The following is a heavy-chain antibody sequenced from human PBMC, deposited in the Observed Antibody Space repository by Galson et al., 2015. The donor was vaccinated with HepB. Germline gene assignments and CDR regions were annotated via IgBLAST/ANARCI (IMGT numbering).Heavy chain of an antibody. J-gene: IGHJ4*02. V-gene: IGHV6-1*01. CDR2: TYYRSKWYN. CDR1: GDSVSSHSAA. D-gene: IGHD6-19*01. CDR3: ASSFYSGGWENYFDY. Sequence: CAISGDSVSSHSAAWNWIRQSPSRGLEWLGRTYYRSKWYNDYAVSVKSRITINPDTSKNQFSLQLNSVTPEDTAVYYCASSFYSGGWENYFDYWGQGTLVTVSS.